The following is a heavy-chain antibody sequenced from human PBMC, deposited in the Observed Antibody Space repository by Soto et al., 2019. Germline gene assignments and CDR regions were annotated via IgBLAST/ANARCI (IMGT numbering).Heavy chain of an antibody. CDR3: ARGQRYSSGWYYFDY. CDR1: GGSISSGGYY. V-gene: IGHV4-31*11. CDR2: IYYSGST. Sequence: SESLSLTCAVSGGSISSGGYYWSWIRQHPGKGLEWIGYIYYSGSTFSNPSLKSRLTISVDTSKNQFSLNLSSVTAADTAVYYCARGQRYSSGWYYFDYWGQGTLVTVSS. D-gene: IGHD6-19*01. J-gene: IGHJ4*02.